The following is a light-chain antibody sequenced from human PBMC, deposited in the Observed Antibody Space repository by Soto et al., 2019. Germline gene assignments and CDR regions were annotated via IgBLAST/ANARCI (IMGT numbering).Light chain of an antibody. CDR2: ANN. Sequence: QSVLNQSPSASGTPGQRATISCSGSRSNIGSNTVNWYQQVPGTAPRLLIYANNQRPSGVPDRFSGSQSGTSASLAISGLQSEDEADYYCAAWDDSLNGPVFGGGTQLTVL. J-gene: IGLJ7*01. V-gene: IGLV1-44*01. CDR1: RSNIGSNT. CDR3: AAWDDSLNGPV.